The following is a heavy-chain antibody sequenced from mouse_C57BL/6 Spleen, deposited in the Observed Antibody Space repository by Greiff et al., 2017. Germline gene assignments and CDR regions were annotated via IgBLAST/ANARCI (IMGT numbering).Heavy chain of an antibody. J-gene: IGHJ3*01. CDR1: GFTFSDYG. CDR2: ISSGSSTI. CDR3: ARGGDYDEFAY. Sequence: EVHLVESGGCLVKPGGSLKLSCAASGFTFSDYGMHWVRQAPETGLEWVAYISSGSSTIYYADTVKGRFTISRDNAKNTLFLQMTSLRTKDTAMYYCARGGDYDEFAYWGQGTLVTVSA. V-gene: IGHV5-17*01. D-gene: IGHD2-4*01.